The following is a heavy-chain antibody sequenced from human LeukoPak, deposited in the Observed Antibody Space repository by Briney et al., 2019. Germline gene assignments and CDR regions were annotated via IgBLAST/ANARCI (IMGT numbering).Heavy chain of an antibody. CDR1: GGSISSSSYY. CDR2: IYYSGST. D-gene: IGHD6-6*01. Sequence: SETLSLTCTVSGGSISSSSYYWGWIRQPPGKGLEWIGSIYYSGSTYYNPSLKSRVTISVDTSKNQFSLKLSSVTAADTAVYYCARVQYSSSSAYYFDYWGQGTLVTVSS. V-gene: IGHV4-39*07. J-gene: IGHJ4*02. CDR3: ARVQYSSSSAYYFDY.